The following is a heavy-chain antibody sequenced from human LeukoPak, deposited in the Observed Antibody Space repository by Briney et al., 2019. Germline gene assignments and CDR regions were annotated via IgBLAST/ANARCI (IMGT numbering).Heavy chain of an antibody. CDR2: INPSGGST. Sequence: ASVKVSCKASGYTFSSYYIHWVRQAPGQGLEWMGMINPSGGSTSYAQRFQGRVTMTRDTSTSTVYMELSSPRSEDTAVYSCARVRYCTSTSCPDFDCWGQGTLVTVSS. V-gene: IGHV1-46*01. D-gene: IGHD2-2*01. CDR3: ARVRYCTSTSCPDFDC. CDR1: GYTFSSYY. J-gene: IGHJ4*02.